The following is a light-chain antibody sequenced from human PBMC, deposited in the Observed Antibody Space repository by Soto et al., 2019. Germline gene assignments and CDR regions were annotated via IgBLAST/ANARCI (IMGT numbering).Light chain of an antibody. CDR3: SSYAGSNDRWV. J-gene: IGLJ3*02. CDR2: EVS. V-gene: IGLV2-8*01. CDR1: SSDIGAYNY. Sequence: QSALTQPPSASGSPGQSVTISCTGTSSDIGAYNYVSWYQQQPGKAPKLMIHEVSKRPSGVPDRFSGSKSGNTASLTVSGLQAEDEADYYCSSYAGSNDRWVFGGGTKVTVL.